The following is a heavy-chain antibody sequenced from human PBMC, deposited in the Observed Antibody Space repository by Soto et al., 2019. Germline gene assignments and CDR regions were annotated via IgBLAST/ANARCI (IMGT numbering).Heavy chain of an antibody. CDR2: IYYSGNT. CDR3: ARLPQEYNYYGMDV. V-gene: IGHV4-39*01. Sequence: PSETLSLTCTVSGGSIVTSSYYWGWIRQPPGKGLEWLGHIYYSGNTYYHPSLKSRVTISVDTSRNQFSLRLSSVTAADTAVYYCARLPQEYNYYGMDVWGQGTTVTVYS. J-gene: IGHJ6*02. D-gene: IGHD1-1*01. CDR1: GGSIVTSSYY.